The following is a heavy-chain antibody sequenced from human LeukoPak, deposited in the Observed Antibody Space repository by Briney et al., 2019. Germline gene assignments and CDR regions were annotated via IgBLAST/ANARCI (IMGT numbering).Heavy chain of an antibody. V-gene: IGHV3-21*01. CDR2: ISSSSSYI. CDR3: ATLGFSLYYGMDV. D-gene: IGHD7-27*01. CDR1: GFTFSSYS. J-gene: IGHJ6*02. Sequence: GGSLRLPCAASGFTFSSYSMKWVRQAPGKGLEWVSSISSSSSYIYYADSVKGRYTIPRDNAKNSLYLQMNSLRAEDTAVYYCATLGFSLYYGMDVWGQGTTVTVSS.